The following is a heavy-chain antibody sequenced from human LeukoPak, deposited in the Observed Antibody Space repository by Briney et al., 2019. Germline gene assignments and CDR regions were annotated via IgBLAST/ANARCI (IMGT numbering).Heavy chain of an antibody. V-gene: IGHV3-48*03. J-gene: IGHJ6*04. D-gene: IGHD2-21*02. CDR2: ISSSGNTK. CDR1: EFTYSNYE. Sequence: GGSLRLSCAASEFTYSNYEMKWVRQAPGKGLEWVAYISSSGNTKYYADSVRGRFTISRDNAKNSLYLQMNSLRAEDTAVYYCVLGGLYVVVTVEKYYYGMDVWGKGTTVTVSS. CDR3: VLGGLYVVVTVEKYYYGMDV.